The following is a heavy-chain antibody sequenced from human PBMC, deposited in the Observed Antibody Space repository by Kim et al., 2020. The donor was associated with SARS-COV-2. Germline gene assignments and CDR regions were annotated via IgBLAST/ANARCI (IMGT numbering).Heavy chain of an antibody. Sequence: ASVKVSCKASGYTFDTFSLYWVRQAPGQRFEWMGWINGGNGNTRYSQNFQVRLTITRDTSATTAYMELSSLTSKDTAVYFCAREGSGSYNWLDPWGQGTLVTVSS. CDR2: INGGNGNT. J-gene: IGHJ5*02. CDR1: GYTFDTFS. V-gene: IGHV1-3*01. CDR3: AREGSGSYNWLDP. D-gene: IGHD3-10*01.